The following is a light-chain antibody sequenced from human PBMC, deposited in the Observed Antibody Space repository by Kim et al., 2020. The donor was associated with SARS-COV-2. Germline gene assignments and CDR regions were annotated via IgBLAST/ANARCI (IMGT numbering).Light chain of an antibody. CDR2: GKS. J-gene: IGLJ2*01. V-gene: IGLV3-19*01. CDR3: NSRDSSTNQLA. Sequence: SSELTQDPAVSVALGQTVRITCQGDSLGNNYASWYQQKPGQAPVVVIYGKSNRLSGIPDRFSGSTSGSTASLIITGAQAEDEADYYCNSRDSSTNQLAFGGGTKLTVL. CDR1: SLGNNY.